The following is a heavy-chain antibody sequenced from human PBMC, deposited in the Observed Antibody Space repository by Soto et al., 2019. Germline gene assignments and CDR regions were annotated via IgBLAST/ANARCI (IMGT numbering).Heavy chain of an antibody. CDR3: ARVRTGALDY. V-gene: IGHV3-21*01. J-gene: IGHJ4*02. D-gene: IGHD7-27*01. CDR2: ISSSSSYI. CDR1: GFTFSSYS. Sequence: EVQLVESGGGLVKPGGSLRLSCAASGFTFSSYSMNWVRQAPGKGLEWVSSISSSSSYIYYADSVKGRFTISGDNAKNSLYLQMNSLRAEDTAVYYCARVRTGALDYWGQGTLVTVSS.